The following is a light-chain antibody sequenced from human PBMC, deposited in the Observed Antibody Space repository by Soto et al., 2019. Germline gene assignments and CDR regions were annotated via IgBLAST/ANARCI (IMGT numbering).Light chain of an antibody. CDR1: QSLSSN. CDR3: QQYHNWPIT. CDR2: DAS. J-gene: IGKJ5*01. V-gene: IGKV3-15*01. Sequence: EIVMTQSPATLSVSPGERATLSCRASQSLSSNYLAWYQQKPGQAPRILMYDASTRATGISARFSGSGSGTEFTLTISSLQSEDFAVYYCQQYHNWPITFGQGTRLEIK.